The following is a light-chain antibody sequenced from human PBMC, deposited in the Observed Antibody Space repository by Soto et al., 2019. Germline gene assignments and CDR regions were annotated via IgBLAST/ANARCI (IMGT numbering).Light chain of an antibody. J-gene: IGKJ1*01. Sequence: DIQMTQSPSTLSASVGDRVTITCRASQSISSWLAWYQQKPGKAPKLLIFDASTLEVWVPSRFIGSGSRTEFTLTIGSLQPEDFATYYCQQYNTYWTYCQWTKVDIK. V-gene: IGKV1-5*01. CDR2: DAS. CDR3: QQYNTYWT. CDR1: QSISSW.